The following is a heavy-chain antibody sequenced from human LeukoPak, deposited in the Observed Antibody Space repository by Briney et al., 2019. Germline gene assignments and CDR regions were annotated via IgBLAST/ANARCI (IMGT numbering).Heavy chain of an antibody. CDR3: ARGYSSSWSNSYNFDS. V-gene: IGHV4-4*07. CDR2: IYTSGST. Sequence: PSETLSLTCIVSGGSISSYYWSWIRQPAGKGLGWIGRIYTSGSTNYNPSLKSRVTMSVDTSKNQFSLKLSSVGAADTAVYYCARGYSSSWSNSYNFDSWGQGTLVTVSS. CDR1: GGSISSYY. D-gene: IGHD6-13*01. J-gene: IGHJ4*02.